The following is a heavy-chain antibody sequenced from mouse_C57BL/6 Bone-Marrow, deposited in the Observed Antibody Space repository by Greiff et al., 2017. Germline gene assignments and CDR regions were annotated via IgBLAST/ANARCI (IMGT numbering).Heavy chain of an antibody. CDR2: ISDGGSYT. J-gene: IGHJ3*01. CDR1: GFTFSSYA. CDR3: ARDYYGSSYSLIAY. Sequence: EVKLVESGGGLVKPGGSLKLSCAASGFTFSSYAMSWVRQTPEKRLEWVATISDGGSYTYYPDNVKGRFTLSRDNAKNNRYLQMSHLKSEDTAMYDCARDYYGSSYSLIAYWGQGTLVTVSA. D-gene: IGHD1-1*01. V-gene: IGHV5-4*01.